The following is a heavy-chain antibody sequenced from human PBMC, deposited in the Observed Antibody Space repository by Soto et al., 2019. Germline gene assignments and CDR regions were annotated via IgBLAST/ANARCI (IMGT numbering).Heavy chain of an antibody. J-gene: IGHJ4*02. D-gene: IGHD6-13*01. CDR3: ARHAGNSWKGDYFDY. CDR1: GYSFSSSW. CDR2: IDPNDSQT. V-gene: IGHV5-51*01. Sequence: GESLKISCQASGYSFSSSWIGWVRQMLGKGLEWMGIIDPNDSQTIYSPSFQGQVTISADKSIDTAYLQWSSLKTSDTAMYYCARHAGNSWKGDYFDYWGQGALVTVSS.